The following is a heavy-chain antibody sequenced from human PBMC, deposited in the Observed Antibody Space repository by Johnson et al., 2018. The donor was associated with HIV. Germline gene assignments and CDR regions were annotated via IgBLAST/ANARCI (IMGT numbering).Heavy chain of an antibody. V-gene: IGHV3-30-3*01. CDR3: AKDGPYSSGIDAFDI. CDR1: GFTFSRYA. CDR2: ISHNGFNE. J-gene: IGHJ3*02. Sequence: VQLVESGGGVVQPGRSLRLSCVASGFTFSRYAVHWVRQAPGKGLEWVAVISHNGFNEYFADSVKGRFTISRDNSKNTLYLQINSLRTEDTAVYYCAKDGPYSSGIDAFDIWGQVTMVTVSS. D-gene: IGHD6-19*01.